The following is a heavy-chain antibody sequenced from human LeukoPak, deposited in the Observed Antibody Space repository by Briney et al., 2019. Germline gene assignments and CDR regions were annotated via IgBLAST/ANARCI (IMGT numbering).Heavy chain of an antibody. Sequence: GGSLRLSCTASGFTFSSYSMNWVRQAPGKGLEWVSSITSSSDYVYYADSVKGRFTISRDNAENSLHLQMNSLRADDTAVYYCARGSGTFFDSWGQGTLVTVSS. J-gene: IGHJ4*02. V-gene: IGHV3-21*01. CDR1: GFTFSSYS. CDR3: ARGSGTFFDS. CDR2: ITSSSDYV. D-gene: IGHD1-26*01.